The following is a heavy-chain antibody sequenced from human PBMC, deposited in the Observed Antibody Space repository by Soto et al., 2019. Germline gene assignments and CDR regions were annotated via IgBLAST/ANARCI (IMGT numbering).Heavy chain of an antibody. V-gene: IGHV3-33*01. CDR3: ARGISYSSGWYPNDAYDI. D-gene: IGHD6-19*01. J-gene: IGHJ3*02. CDR2: IWHDGSNK. Sequence: GGSLRLSCAASGFTFSSYGMHWVRQAPGKGLEWVAVIWHDGSNKYYADYVKGRFAISRDNSKNTLYLQMNSLRAEDTAVYYCARGISYSSGWYPNDAYDIWGQGTMVTVSS. CDR1: GFTFSSYG.